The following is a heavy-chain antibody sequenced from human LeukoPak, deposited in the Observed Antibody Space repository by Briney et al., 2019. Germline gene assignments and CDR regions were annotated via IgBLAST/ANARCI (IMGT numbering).Heavy chain of an antibody. D-gene: IGHD3-10*01. CDR2: INHSGST. Sequence: SETLSLTFAVYGGSFSGYYWSWIRQPPGKGLEWIGEINHSGSTNYNPSLKSRVTISVDTSKNQFSLKLSSVTAADTAVYYCARSLLYYYGSGSYPLDYWGQGTLVTVSS. CDR1: GGSFSGYY. CDR3: ARSLLYYYGSGSYPLDY. J-gene: IGHJ4*02. V-gene: IGHV4-34*01.